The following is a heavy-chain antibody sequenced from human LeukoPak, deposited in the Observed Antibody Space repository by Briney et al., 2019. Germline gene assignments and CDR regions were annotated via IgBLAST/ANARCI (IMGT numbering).Heavy chain of an antibody. CDR2: ISYDGSNK. J-gene: IGHJ4*02. CDR1: GFTFSSYA. D-gene: IGHD3-22*01. V-gene: IGHV3-30-3*01. Sequence: PGRSLRLSCAASGFTFSSYAMHWVRQAPGKGLEWVAVISYDGSNKYYADSVKGRFTISRDNSKNTLYLQMNSLRAEDTAVCYCARDYYDSSGYYYPQLWGQGTLVTVSS. CDR3: ARDYYDSSGYYYPQL.